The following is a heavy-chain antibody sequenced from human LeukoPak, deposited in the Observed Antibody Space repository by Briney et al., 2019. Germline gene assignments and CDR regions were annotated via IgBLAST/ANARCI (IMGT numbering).Heavy chain of an antibody. D-gene: IGHD3-10*01. CDR1: GFTFSSYA. Sequence: GGSLRLSCSASGFTFSSYAMHWVRQAPGKGMEYVSAISSNGGSTYYADSVKGRFTISRDNSRNTLYLQMSSLRAEDTAVYYCVKGGTRFGEFDYWGQGTLVTVSS. J-gene: IGHJ4*02. CDR2: ISSNGGST. V-gene: IGHV3-64D*06. CDR3: VKGGTRFGEFDY.